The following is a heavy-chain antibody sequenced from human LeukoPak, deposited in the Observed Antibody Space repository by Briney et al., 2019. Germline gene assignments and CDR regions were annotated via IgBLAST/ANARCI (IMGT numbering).Heavy chain of an antibody. CDR2: ISWDGGST. V-gene: IGHV3-43D*03. Sequence: PGGSLRLSCAASGFTFDDYAMHWVRQAPGKGLEWVSLISWDGGSTYYADSVKGRFTTSRDNSKNSLYLQMNSLRAEDTALYYCAKGRITIFGVVESYYMDVWGKGTTVTVSS. CDR3: AKGRITIFGVVESYYMDV. D-gene: IGHD3-3*01. J-gene: IGHJ6*03. CDR1: GFTFDDYA.